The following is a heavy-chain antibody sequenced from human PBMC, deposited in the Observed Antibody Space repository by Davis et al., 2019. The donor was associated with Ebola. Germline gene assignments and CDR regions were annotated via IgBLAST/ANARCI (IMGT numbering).Heavy chain of an antibody. CDR1: GFIFSTYV. CDR2: IDSSGGGI. Sequence: GESLKISCAASGFIFSTYVMTWVRQAPGKGLEWVSVIDSSGGGIYYADSVKGRFTISRDNSKNTLYLQMNSLRAEDTAVYYCASLDTAMDYWGQGTLVTVSS. V-gene: IGHV3-23*05. CDR3: ASLDTAMDY. D-gene: IGHD5-18*01. J-gene: IGHJ4*02.